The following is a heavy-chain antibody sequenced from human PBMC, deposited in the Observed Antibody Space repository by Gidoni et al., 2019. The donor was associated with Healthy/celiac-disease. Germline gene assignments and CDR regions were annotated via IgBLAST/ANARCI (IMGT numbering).Heavy chain of an antibody. Sequence: QVQLVQSGAEVKKPGASVKVSCKASGYTFTSYGLIWVRPAPGQGLEWMGWISAYNGNTNYAQKLQGRVTMTIDTSTSTAYMELRSLRSDDTAVDYCARGAMVREGGWFDPWGQGTLVTVSS. CDR3: ARGAMVREGGWFDP. CDR1: GYTFTSYG. V-gene: IGHV1-18*01. CDR2: ISAYNGNT. J-gene: IGHJ5*02. D-gene: IGHD3-10*01.